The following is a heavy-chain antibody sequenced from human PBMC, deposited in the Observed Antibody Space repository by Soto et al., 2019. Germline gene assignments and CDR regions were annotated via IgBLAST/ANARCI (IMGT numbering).Heavy chain of an antibody. CDR1: GGSFSGYY. D-gene: IGHD2-2*01. J-gene: IGHJ6*03. CDR2: INHSGST. Sequence: SENLSVTCAVYGGSFSGYYWSWIRQPPGKGLEWIGEINHSGSTNYNPSLKSRVTISVDTSKNQFSLKLSSVTAADTAVYYCARGVLSKNIVVVPAATAYYYYMDVWGKGTRVSVSS. CDR3: ARGVLSKNIVVVPAATAYYYYMDV. V-gene: IGHV4-34*01.